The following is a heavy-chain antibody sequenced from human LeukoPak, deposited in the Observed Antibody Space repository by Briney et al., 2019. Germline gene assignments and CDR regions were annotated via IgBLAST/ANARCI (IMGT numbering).Heavy chain of an antibody. D-gene: IGHD2-2*01. Sequence: SVKVSCKASGGTFSSYAISWVRQAPGQGLEWMGRIIPILGIANYAQKFQGRVTITADKPTSTAYMELSSLRSEDTAVYYCARRVVPAANFDYWGQGTLVTVSS. CDR2: IIPILGIA. J-gene: IGHJ4*02. CDR3: ARRVVPAANFDY. V-gene: IGHV1-69*04. CDR1: GGTFSSYA.